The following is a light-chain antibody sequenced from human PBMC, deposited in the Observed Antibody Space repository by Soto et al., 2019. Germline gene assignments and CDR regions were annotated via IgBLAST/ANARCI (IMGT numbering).Light chain of an antibody. CDR1: QSVSSSY. J-gene: IGKJ3*01. Sequence: EIVLTQSPGTLSLSPGERATLSCRASQSVSSSYLGWYQQKPGQAPRLLIYGASTRATGIPDRFSGSGSGTDFTLTIGRLEPEDFAVYYCQQYGSSIFTFGPGTKVDIK. CDR3: QQYGSSIFT. V-gene: IGKV3-20*01. CDR2: GAS.